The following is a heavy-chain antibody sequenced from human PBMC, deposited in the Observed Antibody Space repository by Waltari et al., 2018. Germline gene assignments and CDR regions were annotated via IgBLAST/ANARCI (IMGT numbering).Heavy chain of an antibody. D-gene: IGHD3-10*01. CDR3: ARALSGFGELLSYYYGMDV. CDR1: GYSFTSYW. V-gene: IGHV5-51*01. J-gene: IGHJ6*02. Sequence: EVQLVQSGAEVKKPGESLKISCKGSGYSFTSYWIGWVRQMPGKGLEWMGIIYPGDSDTRYSPSFQGQVTISADKSISTAYLQWSSLKASDTAMYYCARALSGFGELLSYYYGMDVWGQGTTVTVSS. CDR2: IYPGDSDT.